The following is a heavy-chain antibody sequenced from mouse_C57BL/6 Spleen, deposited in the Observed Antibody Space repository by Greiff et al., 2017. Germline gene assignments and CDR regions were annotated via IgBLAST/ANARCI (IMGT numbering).Heavy chain of an antibody. J-gene: IGHJ3*01. CDR2: IDPENGDT. V-gene: IGHV14-4*01. CDR3: TTDVRRGFAY. CDR1: GFNIKDDY. Sequence: DVQLVESGAELVRPGASVKLSCTASGFNIKDDYMHWVKQRPEQGLEWIGWIDPENGDTEYASKFQGKATITADTSSNTAYLQLSSLTSEDTAVYYCTTDVRRGFAYWGQGTLVTVSA.